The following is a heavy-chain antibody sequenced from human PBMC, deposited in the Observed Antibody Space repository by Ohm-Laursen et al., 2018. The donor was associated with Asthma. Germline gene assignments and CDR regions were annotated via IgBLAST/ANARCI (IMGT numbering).Heavy chain of an antibody. D-gene: IGHD6-6*01. CDR3: VRDGGIAARHYFGMDV. J-gene: IGHJ6*02. Sequence: SLRLSCTASGFTFSSYGMHWVRQAPGKGLEWVAVISYDGSNKYYADSVKGRFTISRDNSKNTLYLQMNSLRVEDTAVYYCVRDGGIAARHYFGMDVWGQGTTVTVSS. CDR1: GFTFSSYG. CDR2: ISYDGSNK. V-gene: IGHV3-30*03.